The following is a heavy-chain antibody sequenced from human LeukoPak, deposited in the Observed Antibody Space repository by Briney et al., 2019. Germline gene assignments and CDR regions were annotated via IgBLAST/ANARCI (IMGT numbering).Heavy chain of an antibody. CDR2: ISAYNGNT. CDR3: ARARDVLLWFGATPGWFGP. J-gene: IGHJ5*02. CDR1: GYTFTSYG. V-gene: IGHV1-18*01. D-gene: IGHD3-10*01. Sequence: GASVKVSCKASGYTFTSYGISWVRQAPGQGLEGRGWISAYNGNTNYAQKLQGRVTMTTDTSTSTAYMELRSLRSDDTAVYYCARARDVLLWFGATPGWFGPWGQGTLVTVSS.